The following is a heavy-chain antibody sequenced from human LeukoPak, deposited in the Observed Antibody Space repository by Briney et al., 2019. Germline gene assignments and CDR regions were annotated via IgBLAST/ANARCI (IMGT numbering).Heavy chain of an antibody. D-gene: IGHD3-10*01. CDR2: IQYDGSNE. J-gene: IGHJ6*03. CDR3: ARDQYGSGDGYYMDV. CDR1: GFTFSSYG. V-gene: IGHV3-30*02. Sequence: GGSLRLSCAASGFTFSSYGMHWVRQAPGKGLEWVAYIQYDGSNEQYADSVKGRFIISRDSSKNILYLQLNSLRAEDTAVYYCARDQYGSGDGYYMDVWGKGTTVTISS.